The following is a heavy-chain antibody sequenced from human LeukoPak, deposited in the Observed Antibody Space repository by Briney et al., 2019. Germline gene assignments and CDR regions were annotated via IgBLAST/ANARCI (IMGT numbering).Heavy chain of an antibody. Sequence: ASVKVSCKASGYTFTSYYMHWVRQAPGQGLEWMGIINRSGGSTSNAQKFQGRVTMTRDMSTSTVYMELSSLRSQDTAVYYCARFGIRDKAIDYWGQGTLVTVSS. D-gene: IGHD5-18*01. CDR1: GYTFTSYY. CDR2: INRSGGST. CDR3: ARFGIRDKAIDY. V-gene: IGHV1-46*01. J-gene: IGHJ4*02.